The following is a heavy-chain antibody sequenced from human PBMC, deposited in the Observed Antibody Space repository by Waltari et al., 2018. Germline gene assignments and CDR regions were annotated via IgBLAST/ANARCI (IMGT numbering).Heavy chain of an antibody. V-gene: IGHV1-69*01. Sequence: QVQLVQSGAEVKKPGSSVKVSCKASGGTFNSYAIRWVRQAPGQALEWMGGIIPICGTANYAQKFQGRVTMTADEHTSTAYRELSSLGSEDTAVYYCAREEVNWMSTSCYVNWFDPWRQGTRVTVSS. CDR1: GGTFNSYA. CDR3: AREEVNWMSTSCYVNWFDP. J-gene: IGHJ5*02. D-gene: IGHD2-2*01. CDR2: IIPICGTA.